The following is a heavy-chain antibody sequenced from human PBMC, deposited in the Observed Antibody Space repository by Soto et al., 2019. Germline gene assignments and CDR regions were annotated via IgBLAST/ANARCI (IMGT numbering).Heavy chain of an antibody. CDR1: GGTFSSYS. D-gene: IGHD1-26*01. CDR3: ARDVGRHSGGIDY. Sequence: QVQLVQSGAEVTKPGSSVKVSCKASGGTFSSYSINWVRQAPGQGLEWMGEIIPIFGTANYAQKFQGRVTITADESTSTAYMELSSLRSEDTAVYYCARDVGRHSGGIDYWGQGTLVTVSS. V-gene: IGHV1-69*01. CDR2: IIPIFGTA. J-gene: IGHJ4*02.